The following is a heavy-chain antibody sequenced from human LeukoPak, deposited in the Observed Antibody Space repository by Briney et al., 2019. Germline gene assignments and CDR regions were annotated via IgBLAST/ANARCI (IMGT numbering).Heavy chain of an antibody. CDR3: ARASPRDSSGTYYSNGMDV. Sequence: SETLSLTCAVYGGSFSDYYWTWIRQPPGKGLEWIGEVNHSGSTNCNPSLKSRISISVDTSKTQFSLKVNSVTAADTAVYYCARASPRDSSGTYYSNGMDVWGQGTTVTVSS. J-gene: IGHJ6*02. CDR2: VNHSGST. CDR1: GGSFSDYY. V-gene: IGHV4-34*01. D-gene: IGHD6-25*01.